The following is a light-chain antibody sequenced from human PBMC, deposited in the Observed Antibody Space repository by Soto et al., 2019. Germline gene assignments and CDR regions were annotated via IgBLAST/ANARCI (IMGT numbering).Light chain of an antibody. CDR1: SSDVGGYNY. Sequence: SFLNQPASASGSPGQSITISCTGTSSDVGGYNYVSWYQQHPGKAPKLMIYEVSNRPSGVSNRFSGSKSGNTASLTISGLQAEDEADYYCSSYTSSSTYVFGTGTKVTVL. CDR3: SSYTSSSTYV. J-gene: IGLJ1*01. CDR2: EVS. V-gene: IGLV2-14*01.